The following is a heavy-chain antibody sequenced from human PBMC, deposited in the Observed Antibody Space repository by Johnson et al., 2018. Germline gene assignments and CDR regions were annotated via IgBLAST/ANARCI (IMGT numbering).Heavy chain of an antibody. Sequence: VQLVQSGGGLVQPGGSLRLSCAASGFTFSSYSMSWVRQAPGKGLEWVSSISSTRRSYIYYADSVRGRFTVSRNNAKNSLYLQINGRRAEDTAVYHCARDETEYHGWFDSWGQGTLVTVSS. J-gene: IGHJ5*01. CDR3: ARDETEYHGWFDS. V-gene: IGHV3-21*01. D-gene: IGHD2-2*01. CDR1: GFTFSSYS. CDR2: ISSTRRSYI.